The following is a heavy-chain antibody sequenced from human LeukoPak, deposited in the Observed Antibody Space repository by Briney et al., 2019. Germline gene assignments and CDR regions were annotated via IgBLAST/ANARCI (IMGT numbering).Heavy chain of an antibody. CDR1: GFTFSSYA. V-gene: IGHV3-30*04. D-gene: IGHD1-26*01. CDR3: ARGVSSGTYFLSRDYCYMDV. J-gene: IGHJ6*03. Sequence: GGSLRLSCAASGFTFSSYAMHWVRQAPGKGLEWVAVISYDGSNKYYADSVKGRFTISRDNSKNTLYLQMNSLRTEDTAVYYCARGVSSGTYFLSRDYCYMDVWGKGTTVTISS. CDR2: ISYDGSNK.